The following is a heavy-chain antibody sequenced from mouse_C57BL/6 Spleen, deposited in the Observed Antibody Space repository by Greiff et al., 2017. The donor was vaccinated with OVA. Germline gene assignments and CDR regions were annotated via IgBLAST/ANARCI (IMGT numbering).Heavy chain of an antibody. Sequence: EVQLQQSGAELVRPGASVKLSCTASGFNIKDDYMHWVKQRPEKGLEWIGRIDPENGDTKYASKFQGKATITADTSSNTAYLQLSSLTSEDTAVYYCTTWGQRRLRGAYWGQGTLVTVSA. J-gene: IGHJ3*01. D-gene: IGHD3-2*02. CDR3: TTWGQRRLRGAY. V-gene: IGHV14-4*01. CDR2: IDPENGDT. CDR1: GFNIKDDY.